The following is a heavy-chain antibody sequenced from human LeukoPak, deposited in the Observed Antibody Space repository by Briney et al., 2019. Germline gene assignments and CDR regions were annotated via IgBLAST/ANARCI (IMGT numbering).Heavy chain of an antibody. D-gene: IGHD1-26*01. J-gene: IGHJ4*02. Sequence: ASVKVSCKASGYTFTGYYMHWVRQAPGQGLEWMGWINPNSGGTNYAQKFQGRVTMTRDTSISTAYMELSGLRSDDTAVYYCVRNTIAGRFDYWGQGTLVTVSS. CDR1: GYTFTGYY. CDR2: INPNSGGT. CDR3: VRNTIAGRFDY. V-gene: IGHV1-2*02.